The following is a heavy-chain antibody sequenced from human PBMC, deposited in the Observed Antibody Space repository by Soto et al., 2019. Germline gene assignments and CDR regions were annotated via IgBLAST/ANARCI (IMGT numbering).Heavy chain of an antibody. J-gene: IGHJ4*02. V-gene: IGHV1-69*01. D-gene: IGHD1-1*01. CDR2: IIPIFGTA. CDR1: GGTFSSYA. Sequence: QVQLVQSGAEVKKPGSSVKVSCKASGGTFSSYAISWVRQAPGQGLEWMGGIIPIFGTANYAQKFQGRVTITADESTSTAYMELSSLRSEDTAVYYCVRARVEGSKAGTKVLVFDYWGQGTLVTVSS. CDR3: VRARVEGSKAGTKVLVFDY.